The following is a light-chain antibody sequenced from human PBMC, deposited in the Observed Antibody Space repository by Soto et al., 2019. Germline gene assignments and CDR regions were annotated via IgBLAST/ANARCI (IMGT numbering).Light chain of an antibody. CDR2: EVS. V-gene: IGLV2-14*01. Sequence: QSVLTQPASVAGTPRQSITISCTAASTDVDDYYLVSWYQHHPGKAPKLIIYEVSNRPSGVSHRFYASMSGNTASLTISGLQAEEEADYYCGSYTNTTYVLGTGAKVTVL. CDR1: STDVDDYYL. J-gene: IGLJ1*01. CDR3: GSYTNTTYV.